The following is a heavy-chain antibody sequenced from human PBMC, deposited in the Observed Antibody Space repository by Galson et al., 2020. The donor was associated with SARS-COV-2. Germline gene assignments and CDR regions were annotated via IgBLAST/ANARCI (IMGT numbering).Heavy chain of an antibody. V-gene: IGHV4-59*08. CDR2: IYYSGST. J-gene: IGHJ4*02. D-gene: IGHD3-3*01. CDR3: AGQYYDFWSGYSSTSFDY. Sequence: SETLSLTCTVSGGSISSYYWSWIRQPPGKGLEWIGYIYYSGSTNYNPSLKSRVTISVDTSKNQFSLKLSSVTAADTAVYYCAGQYYDFWSGYSSTSFDYWGQGTLVTVSS. CDR1: GGSISSYY.